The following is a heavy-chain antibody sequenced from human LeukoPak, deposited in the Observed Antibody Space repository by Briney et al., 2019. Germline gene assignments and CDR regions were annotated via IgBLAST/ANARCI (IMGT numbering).Heavy chain of an antibody. CDR1: GGSISSSSYY. Sequence: NPSETLSLTCTVSGGSISSSSYYWGWIRQPPGKGLEWIGSIYYSGSTYYNPSLKGRVTISVDTSKNQFSLKLSSVTAAGTAVYYCARWVDTAMVFDSWWGQGTLVTVSS. D-gene: IGHD5-18*01. J-gene: IGHJ4*02. V-gene: IGHV4-39*07. CDR2: IYYSGST. CDR3: ARWVDTAMVFDSW.